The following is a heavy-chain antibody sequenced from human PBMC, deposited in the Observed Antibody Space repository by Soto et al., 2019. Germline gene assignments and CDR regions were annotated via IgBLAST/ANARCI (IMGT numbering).Heavy chain of an antibody. J-gene: IGHJ6*02. Sequence: SVKVSCKASGGTFSSYAISWVRQAPGQGLEWMGGIIPIFGTANYAQKFQGRVTITADESTSTAYMELSSLRSEDTAVYYYARGYCSSTSCYKWRNYYYYGMDVWGQGTTVTVSS. CDR1: GGTFSSYA. V-gene: IGHV1-69*13. D-gene: IGHD2-2*02. CDR3: ARGYCSSTSCYKWRNYYYYGMDV. CDR2: IIPIFGTA.